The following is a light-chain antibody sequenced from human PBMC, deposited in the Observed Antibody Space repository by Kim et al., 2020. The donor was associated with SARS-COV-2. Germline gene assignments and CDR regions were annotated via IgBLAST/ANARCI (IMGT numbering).Light chain of an antibody. CDR1: SLRSYY. V-gene: IGLV3-19*01. CDR2: GKN. Sequence: SSELTQDPAVSVALGQTVRITCQGDSLRSYYASWXQQKPGQAPVLVIYGKNNRPSGIPDRFSGSSSGNTASLTMTGAQAEDEADYYCNSRDSSGNHVVFG. J-gene: IGLJ2*01. CDR3: NSRDSSGNHVV.